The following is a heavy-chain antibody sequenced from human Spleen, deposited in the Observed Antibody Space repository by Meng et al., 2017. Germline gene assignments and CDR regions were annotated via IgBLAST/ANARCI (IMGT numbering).Heavy chain of an antibody. V-gene: IGHV4-31*01. J-gene: IGHJ5*02. CDR3: ARRGGGDSNWFDP. CDR2: IYYNGGST. D-gene: IGHD2-21*02. Sequence: QGQLQESGPGLGKPAQTLSLTCTVSGGSINSGGYYWSWIRQHPGKGLEWIGYIYYNGGSTYYNPSLKSLVTISIDTSKNQFSLKLSSVTAADTAVYYCARRGGGDSNWFDPWGQGTLVTVSS. CDR1: GGSINSGGYY.